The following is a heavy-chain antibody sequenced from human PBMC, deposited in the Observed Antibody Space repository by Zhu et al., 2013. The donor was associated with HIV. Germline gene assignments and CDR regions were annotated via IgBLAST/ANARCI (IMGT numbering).Heavy chain of an antibody. CDR1: GGTFSSYA. D-gene: IGHD3-22*01. CDR2: IIPIFGTA. J-gene: IGHJ4*02. Sequence: QVQLVQSGAEVKKPGSSVKVSCKASGGTFSSYAISWVRQAPGQGLEWMGGIIPIFGTANYAQKFQGRVTVTADESTSTAYMELSSLRSEDTAVYYCARDRYYYDSSGYYYFDYWGQGTLVTVSS. CDR3: ARDRYYYDSSGYYYFDY. V-gene: IGHV1-69*01.